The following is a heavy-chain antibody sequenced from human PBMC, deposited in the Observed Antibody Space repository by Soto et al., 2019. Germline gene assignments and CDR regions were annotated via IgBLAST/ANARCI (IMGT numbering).Heavy chain of an antibody. V-gene: IGHV3-23*01. Sequence: EVQLLESGGGLVQPGGSLILSCAASGFKFNSYAMFWVRQAPGKGLEWVAGINHSGSTKKYVDSVKGRVTISRDNSGNTLFLQMSSLRADDTAVYYCARSGNAWGYYYSGLDVWGQGTTVTVSS. J-gene: IGHJ6*02. D-gene: IGHD7-27*01. CDR1: GFKFNSYA. CDR3: ARSGNAWGYYYSGLDV. CDR2: INHSGSTK.